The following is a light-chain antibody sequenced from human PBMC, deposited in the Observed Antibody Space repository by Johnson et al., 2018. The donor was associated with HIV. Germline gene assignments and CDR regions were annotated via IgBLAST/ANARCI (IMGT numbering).Light chain of an antibody. CDR3: GTWDSGLSAYC. CDR1: SSNIGNNY. V-gene: IGLV1-51*02. CDR2: ENT. Sequence: QSVLTQPPSVSAAPGQKVTISCSGSSSNIGNNYVSWYQQLPGTAPKLLIYENTKRPSGIPDRFSGSKSGTSATLDITGLPTGDEADYYCGTWDSGLSAYCFGTGTKVTVL. J-gene: IGLJ1*01.